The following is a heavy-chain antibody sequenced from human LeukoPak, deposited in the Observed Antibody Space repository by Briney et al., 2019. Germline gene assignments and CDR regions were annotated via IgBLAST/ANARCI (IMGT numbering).Heavy chain of an antibody. D-gene: IGHD2-21*01. Sequence: PGGSLRLSCAASGFIFSGYAMYWVRQAPGKGLGWVASISSDGGDKYYADSVKGRFTISRDNFKNTLFLQMNSLRAEDTAIYYCAREYYSEFFWGQGTLVTVSS. CDR1: GFIFSGYA. V-gene: IGHV3-30-3*01. CDR3: AREYYSEFF. J-gene: IGHJ4*02. CDR2: ISSDGGDK.